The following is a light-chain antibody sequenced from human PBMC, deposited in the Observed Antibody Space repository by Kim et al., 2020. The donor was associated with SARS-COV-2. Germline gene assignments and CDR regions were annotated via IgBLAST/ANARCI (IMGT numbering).Light chain of an antibody. J-gene: IGKJ4*01. CDR3: QQCGSSLT. CDR2: RAS. CDR1: QTITGIC. Sequence: LSPWETAPLSCRASQTITGICLAWYQQKPGQPPSLLIYRASRRAEGIPERFSASGFGTDFTLTVSRLEPEDFAVYYCQQCGSSLTFGGGTKVDIK. V-gene: IGKV3-20*01.